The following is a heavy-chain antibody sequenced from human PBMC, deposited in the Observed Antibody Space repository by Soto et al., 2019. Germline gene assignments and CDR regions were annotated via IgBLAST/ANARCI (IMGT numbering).Heavy chain of an antibody. D-gene: IGHD3-3*01. CDR3: ARQYLYDFCRENNWFDP. Sequence: GESLKISCKGSGYSFTSYWISWVRQMPAKGLEWMGRIDPSDSYTNYSPSFQGHVTISADKSISTAYLQWSSLKASDTAMYYCARQYLYDFCRENNWFDPWGQGTLVTVSS. J-gene: IGHJ5*02. CDR1: GYSFTSYW. CDR2: IDPSDSYT. V-gene: IGHV5-10-1*01.